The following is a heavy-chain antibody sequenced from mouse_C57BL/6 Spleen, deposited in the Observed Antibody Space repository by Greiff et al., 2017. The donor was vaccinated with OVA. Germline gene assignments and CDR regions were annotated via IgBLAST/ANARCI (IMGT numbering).Heavy chain of an antibody. V-gene: IGHV1-69*01. CDR1: GYTFTSYW. CDR3: ARGGGGSSSWFAY. D-gene: IGHD1-1*01. J-gene: IGHJ3*01. CDR2: IDPSDSYT. Sequence: QVQLQQPGAELVMPGASVKLSCKASGYTFTSYWMHWVKQRPGQGLEWIGEIDPSDSYTNYNQKFKGKSTLTVDKSSSTAYMQLSSLTSEDSAVYYCARGGGGSSSWFAYWGQGTLVTVSA.